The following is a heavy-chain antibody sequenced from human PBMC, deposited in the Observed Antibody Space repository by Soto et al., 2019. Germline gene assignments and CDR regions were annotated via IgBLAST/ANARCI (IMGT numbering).Heavy chain of an antibody. CDR3: GRLAEADTGHTDFDF. J-gene: IGHJ4*02. CDR2: IHSSGGT. V-gene: IGHV4-39*02. Sequence: QLQLQETGPGLVNPSETLSLTCTVSGASIKSRNYFWGWIRQPPGKGLEFVGSIHSSGGTYYTPSLKSRVTVSVDLSNSHFSRSLKSLTATDTAVYYCGRLAEADTGHTDFDFWGQGTLVTVSS. D-gene: IGHD2-15*01. CDR1: GASIKSRNYF.